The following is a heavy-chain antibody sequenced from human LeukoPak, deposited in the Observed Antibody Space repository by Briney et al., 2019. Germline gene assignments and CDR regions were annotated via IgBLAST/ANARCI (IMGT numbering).Heavy chain of an antibody. J-gene: IGHJ4*02. Sequence: GRSLRLSCAASGFTFSSYAMHWVRQAPGKGLEWVAVISYDGSNKYYADSVKGRFTISRDNSKNTLYLQMNSLRAEDTAVYYCARGVTGLFDYWGQGTLVTVSS. V-gene: IGHV3-30-3*01. CDR2: ISYDGSNK. CDR3: ARGVTGLFDY. CDR1: GFTFSSYA. D-gene: IGHD7-27*01.